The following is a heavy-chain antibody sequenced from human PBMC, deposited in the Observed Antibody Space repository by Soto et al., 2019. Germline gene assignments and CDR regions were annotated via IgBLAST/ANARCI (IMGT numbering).Heavy chain of an antibody. CDR2: ISSSGGST. D-gene: IGHD6-19*01. J-gene: IGHJ4*02. CDR3: AKGSSGWYERFDY. V-gene: IGHV3-23*01. CDR1: GFTFSSYA. Sequence: EVQLLESGGGLVQPGGSLRLSCAASGFTFSSYAMSWVRQAPGKGLEWVLAISSSGGSTYYADSVKGRFTISRDNSKNTLYLQMNSLRAEDTAVYYCAKGSSGWYERFDYWGQGTLVTVSS.